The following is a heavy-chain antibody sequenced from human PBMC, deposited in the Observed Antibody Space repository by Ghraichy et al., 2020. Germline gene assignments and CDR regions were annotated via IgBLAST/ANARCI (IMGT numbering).Heavy chain of an antibody. J-gene: IGHJ6*03. D-gene: IGHD1-26*01. V-gene: IGHV4-59*01. CDR3: VRAGWDAAYYYYYMDV. CDR2: IYYSGST. Sequence: GSLRLSCTVSGGSISNYYWSWIRQPPGKGLEWIGYIYYSGSTNYNPSLQSRVTISVDTSKNQFSLKLSSVTAADTAVDYCVRAGWDAAYYYYYMDVWGKGTSVTVSS. CDR1: GGSISNYY.